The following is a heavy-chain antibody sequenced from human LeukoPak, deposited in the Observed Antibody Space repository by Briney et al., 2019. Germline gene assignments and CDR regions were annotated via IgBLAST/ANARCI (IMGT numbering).Heavy chain of an antibody. Sequence: GGSLRLSCAASGFTFSSYSMNRVRQAPGKGLEWVSSISSSSSYIYYADSVKGRFTISRDNAKNSLYLQMNSLRAEDTAVYYCARDSPRGGFDPWGQGTLVTVSS. CDR2: ISSSSSYI. CDR1: GFTFSSYS. V-gene: IGHV3-21*01. D-gene: IGHD3-10*01. CDR3: ARDSPRGGFDP. J-gene: IGHJ5*02.